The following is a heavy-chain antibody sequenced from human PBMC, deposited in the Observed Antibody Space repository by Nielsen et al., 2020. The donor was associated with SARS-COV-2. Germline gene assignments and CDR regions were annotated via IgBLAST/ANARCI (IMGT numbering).Heavy chain of an antibody. J-gene: IGHJ4*02. CDR3: ARLYTIFGVVIPKTDY. D-gene: IGHD3-3*01. V-gene: IGHV4-39*01. Sequence: WIRQPPGKGLEWIGSIYYSGSTYYNPSLKSRVTISVDTSKNQFSLKLSSVTAADTAVYYCARLYTIFGVVIPKTDYWGQGTLVTVSS. CDR2: IYYSGST.